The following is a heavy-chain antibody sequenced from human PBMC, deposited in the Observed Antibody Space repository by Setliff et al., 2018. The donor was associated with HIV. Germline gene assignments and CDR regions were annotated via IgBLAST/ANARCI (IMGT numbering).Heavy chain of an antibody. D-gene: IGHD3-10*01. CDR3: VTDIESRPYYNLDY. CDR1: GFTFSSYW. CDR2: INNDGSRT. V-gene: IGHV3-74*01. J-gene: IGHJ4*01. Sequence: GESLKISCAASGFTFSSYWMHWVRQAPGKGLVWVSCINNDGSRTFYADSVKGRLTISRDNAKNTLYLQMNSLRAEDSAVYYCVTDIESRPYYNLDYWGQGTLVTVSS.